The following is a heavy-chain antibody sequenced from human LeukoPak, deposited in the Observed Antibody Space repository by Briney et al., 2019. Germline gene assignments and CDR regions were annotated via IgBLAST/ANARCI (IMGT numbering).Heavy chain of an antibody. D-gene: IGHD3-10*02. CDR2: VTRDTIYT. CDR3: AELGVTMIGGV. CDR1: GFTFSNYN. V-gene: IGHV3-21*01. Sequence: GGSLRLSCAASGFTFSNYNMNWVRQTPGKGLEWVSSVTRDTIYTFYADSVKGRFTISRDNAKNSLSLQMNSLRAEDTAVYYCAELGVTMIGGVWGKGTTVTVSS. J-gene: IGHJ6*04.